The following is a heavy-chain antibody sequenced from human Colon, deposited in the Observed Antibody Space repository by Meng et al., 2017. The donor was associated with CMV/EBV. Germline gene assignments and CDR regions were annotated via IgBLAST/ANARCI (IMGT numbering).Heavy chain of an antibody. J-gene: IGHJ6*02. Sequence: ASVKVSCKASGGTFSSYAISWVRQAPGQGLEWMGWINPNSGGTNYAQKFQGRITMTRDTSISTAYLELSTLKSEDTALYFCAVIVPATDYSYGTDVWGQGTTVTVSS. CDR2: INPNSGGT. CDR1: GGTFSSYA. D-gene: IGHD2-15*01. V-gene: IGHV1-8*02. CDR3: AVIVPATDYSYGTDV.